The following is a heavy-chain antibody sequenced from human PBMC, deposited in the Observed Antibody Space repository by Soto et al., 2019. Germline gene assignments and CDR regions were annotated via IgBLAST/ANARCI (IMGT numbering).Heavy chain of an antibody. Sequence: PSETLSLTCAVYGGSFSGYYWSWIRQPPGKGLEWIGEINHSGSTNYNPSLKSRVTISVDTSKNQFSLKLSSVTAADTAAYYCARGDYYDSSGYTYTFYYYYGMDVWGQGTTVT. CDR2: INHSGST. V-gene: IGHV4-34*01. CDR3: ARGDYYDSSGYTYTFYYYYGMDV. D-gene: IGHD3-22*01. CDR1: GGSFSGYY. J-gene: IGHJ6*02.